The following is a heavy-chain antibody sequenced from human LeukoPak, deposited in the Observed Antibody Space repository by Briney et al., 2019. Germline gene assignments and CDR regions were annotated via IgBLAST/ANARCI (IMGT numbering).Heavy chain of an antibody. CDR3: ARGSYGSGSYYVVDFDY. CDR1: GDSIRNFY. J-gene: IGHJ4*02. CDR2: IYQSGNT. V-gene: IGHV4-59*01. Sequence: SETLSLTCTVSGDSIRNFYWNWIRQSPGKGLEWIGYIYQSGNTNYNPSLKSRLTMSIDTSKNQFSLNLNSVTAADTAVYYCARGSYGSGSYYVVDFDYWGQGTLVTVSS. D-gene: IGHD3-10*01.